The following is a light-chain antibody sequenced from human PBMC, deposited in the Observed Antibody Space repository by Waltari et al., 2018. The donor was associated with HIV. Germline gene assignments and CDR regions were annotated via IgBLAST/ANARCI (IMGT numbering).Light chain of an antibody. CDR1: QSISSY. CDR3: QQSYGTPRT. Sequence: DIQMTQSPSSLSASVGDRVTITCRASQSISSYLNWYQQKPEKAPKLLIYAASSLQSGVRSRFSGSGSGTDFTLTISSLQPEDFATYYCQQSYGTPRTFGQGTKVEI. J-gene: IGKJ1*01. V-gene: IGKV1-39*01. CDR2: AAS.